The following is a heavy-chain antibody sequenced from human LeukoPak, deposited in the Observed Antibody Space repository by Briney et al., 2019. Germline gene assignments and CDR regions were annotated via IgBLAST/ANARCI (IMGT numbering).Heavy chain of an antibody. CDR2: IYTSGST. CDR1: GGSISSYY. CDR3: ARTRYSSEGSYYYYMDV. J-gene: IGHJ6*03. D-gene: IGHD6-25*01. V-gene: IGHV4-4*07. Sequence: SETLSLTCTVSGGSISSYYWSWIRQPAGKGPEWIGRIYTSGSTNYNPSLKSRVTISVDKSKNQFSLKLSSVTAADTAVYYCARTRYSSEGSYYYYMDVWGKGTTVTVSS.